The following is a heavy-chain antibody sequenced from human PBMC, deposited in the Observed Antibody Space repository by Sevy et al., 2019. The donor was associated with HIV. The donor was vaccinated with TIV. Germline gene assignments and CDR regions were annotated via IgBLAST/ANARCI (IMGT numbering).Heavy chain of an antibody. J-gene: IGHJ5*02. V-gene: IGHV3-48*02. D-gene: IGHD6-13*01. CDR2: ISSSSSTI. Sequence: GGSLRLSCAASGFTFSSYSMNWVRQAPGKGLEWVSYISSSSSTIYYADSVKGRFTISRDNAKNSLYLQMNSLRDEDTAVYYCARDRSIAAAAKKWFDPWRQGTLVTVSS. CDR1: GFTFSSYS. CDR3: ARDRSIAAAAKKWFDP.